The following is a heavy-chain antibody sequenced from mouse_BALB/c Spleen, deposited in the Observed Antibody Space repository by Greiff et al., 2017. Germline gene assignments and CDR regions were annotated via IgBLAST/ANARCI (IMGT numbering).Heavy chain of an antibody. D-gene: IGHD2-4*01. CDR1: GFNIKDYY. Sequence: VQLQQSGAELVRPGALVKLSCKASGFNIKDYYMHWVKQRPEQGLEWIGWIDPENGNTIYDPKFQGKASITADTSSNTAYLQLSSLTSEDTAVYYWVRGLLPGMIRRLAYGGKGLWSLSLQ. CDR2: IDPENGNT. J-gene: IGHJ3*01. CDR3: VRGLLPGMIRRLAY. V-gene: IGHV14-1*02.